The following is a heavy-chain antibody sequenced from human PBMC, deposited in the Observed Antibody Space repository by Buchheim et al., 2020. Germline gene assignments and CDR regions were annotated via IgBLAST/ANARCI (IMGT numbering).Heavy chain of an antibody. V-gene: IGHV4-59*01. CDR2: IFYSGST. J-gene: IGHJ6*02. CDR1: GGSISSYY. CDR3: ASAGYSSSWFTPYYYGMDV. D-gene: IGHD6-13*01. Sequence: QVQLQESGPGLVKPSETLSLTCTVSGGSISSYYWSWIRQPPGKGLEWIGYIFYSGSTNYNPSLKSRVTISVDTSKNQFSLKLSSVTAADTAVYYCASAGYSSSWFTPYYYGMDVWGQGTT.